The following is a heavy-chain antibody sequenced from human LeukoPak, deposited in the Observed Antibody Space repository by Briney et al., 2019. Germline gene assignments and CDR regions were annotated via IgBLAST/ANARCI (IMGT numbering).Heavy chain of an antibody. J-gene: IGHJ4*02. V-gene: IGHV3-7*01. CDR1: GFAFSSYA. CDR3: ARVQNGDYVGY. Sequence: AGGSLRLSCAASGFAFSSYAMSWVRQAPGKGLEWVANIRQDGNEKYYVDSVKGRFTISRDNAKNSLYLQMNSLRAEDSAVYYCARVQNGDYVGYWGQGTLVTVSS. CDR2: IRQDGNEK. D-gene: IGHD4-17*01.